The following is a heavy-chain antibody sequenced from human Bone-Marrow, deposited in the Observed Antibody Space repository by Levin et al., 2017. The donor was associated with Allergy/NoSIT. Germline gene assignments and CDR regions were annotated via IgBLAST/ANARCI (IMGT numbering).Heavy chain of an antibody. V-gene: IGHV1-18*01. CDR3: ARGRGYNYAYRGGFADF. D-gene: IGHD5-18*01. CDR1: GYTFINYG. CDR2: ISTYNGNT. Sequence: GESLKISCKTSGYTFINYGINWVRQAPGQGLEWMGWISTYNGNTTYAQKLQGRVTMTTDTTTSTAYMELRSLRSDDTAVYYCARGRGYNYAYRGGFADFWGQGTLVSVSS. J-gene: IGHJ4*02.